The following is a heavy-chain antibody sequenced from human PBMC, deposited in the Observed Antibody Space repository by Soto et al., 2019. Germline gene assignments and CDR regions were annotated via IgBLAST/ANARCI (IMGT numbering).Heavy chain of an antibody. Sequence: GGSLRLSCAASGFTFSSYAMSWVRQAPGKGLEWVSAISGSGGSTYYADSVKGRFTISRDNSKNTLYLQMNSLRAEDTAVYYCAKGLGRSLESLLFPFCDYWGQGTLVTVSS. CDR2: ISGSGGST. CDR3: AKGLGRSLESLLFPFCDY. V-gene: IGHV3-23*01. J-gene: IGHJ4*02. D-gene: IGHD3-3*01. CDR1: GFTFSSYA.